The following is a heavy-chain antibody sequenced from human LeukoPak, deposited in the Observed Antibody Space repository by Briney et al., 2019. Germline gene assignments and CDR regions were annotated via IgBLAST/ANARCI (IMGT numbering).Heavy chain of an antibody. V-gene: IGHV3-74*01. CDR3: ARAGSSGWDY. Sequence: GGSLRLSCAASGFTLSSYWMHWVRQAPGKGLVWVSRINSDGSSISYADSVKGRFTISRVNAKNTLYLQMNSLRAEDTAVYYCARAGSSGWDYWGQGTLVTVSS. J-gene: IGHJ4*02. CDR1: GFTLSSYW. D-gene: IGHD6-19*01. CDR2: INSDGSSI.